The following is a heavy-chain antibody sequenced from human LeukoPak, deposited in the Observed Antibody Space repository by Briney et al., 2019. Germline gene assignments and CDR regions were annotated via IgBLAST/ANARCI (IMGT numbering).Heavy chain of an antibody. D-gene: IGHD3-10*01. CDR3: ARINMVWGVISPPDH. Sequence: GGSLRLSCAASGFSFSTYSMNWVRQAPGKGLEWVSYISSSSSSIYYADSVKGRFTIYRDNAKNSLYLQMNSLRDEDTAVYYCARINMVWGVISPPDHWGQGTLVTVSS. CDR2: ISSSSSSI. V-gene: IGHV3-48*02. J-gene: IGHJ4*02. CDR1: GFSFSTYS.